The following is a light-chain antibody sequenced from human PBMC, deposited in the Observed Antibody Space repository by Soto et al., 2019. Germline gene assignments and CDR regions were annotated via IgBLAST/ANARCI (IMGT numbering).Light chain of an antibody. CDR2: GAY. CDR1: LSVTSY. J-gene: IGKJ2*01. CDR3: QQYGTSPRT. Sequence: VVLTQSPATLSLSPGEPATLSCRASLSVTSYLAWYQKKPGQPPRLLIYGAYNRPTGIPDRFTGSGSGTDFTLTISRLQPEDFAVYYCQQYGTSPRTFGQGTKVEIK. V-gene: IGKV3-20*01.